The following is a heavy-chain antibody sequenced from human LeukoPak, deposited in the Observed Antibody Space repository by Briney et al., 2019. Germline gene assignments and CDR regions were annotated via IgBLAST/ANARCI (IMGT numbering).Heavy chain of an antibody. CDR1: GYTFTSYG. CDR2: ICAYNGNT. J-gene: IGHJ4*02. CDR3: AGKGSLLWFGELNYYFDY. Sequence: ASVKVSCKASGYTFTSYGISAVRQTPGQGLEWMGWICAYNGNTKYAEQLQGRVTLTTDNYTSTAYLELRSLRSDDTAGYYCAGKGSLLWFGELNYYFDYWGQGTLVTVSS. D-gene: IGHD3-10*01. V-gene: IGHV1-18*01.